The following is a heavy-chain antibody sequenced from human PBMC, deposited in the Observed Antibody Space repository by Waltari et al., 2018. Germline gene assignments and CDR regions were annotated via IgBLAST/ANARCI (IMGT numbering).Heavy chain of an antibody. CDR1: GFTFSSYA. D-gene: IGHD3-3*01. CDR3: AKGGEGDFWSGYYKYYYYGMDV. J-gene: IGHJ6*02. V-gene: IGHV3-23*01. Sequence: EVQLLESGGGLVQPGGSLRLSCAASGFTFSSYAMSWVRQAPRKGLEWVSAISGSGGSTYYADSVKGRFTISRDKSKNTLYLQMNSLRAEDTAVYYCAKGGEGDFWSGYYKYYYYGMDVWGQGTTVTVSS. CDR2: ISGSGGST.